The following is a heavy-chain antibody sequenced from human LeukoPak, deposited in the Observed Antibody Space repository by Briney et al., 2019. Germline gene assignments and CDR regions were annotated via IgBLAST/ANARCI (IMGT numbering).Heavy chain of an antibody. J-gene: IGHJ4*02. V-gene: IGHV5-51*01. CDR3: ARRDIWSGYIDY. CDR1: GYTFTRYW. D-gene: IGHD3-3*01. CDR2: INPGESDT. Sequence: GESLKISCKGSGYTFTRYWIGWVRQMPGKGLEWVGIINPGESDTRYSPSFQGQVTISADKSISTTYLQWSSLKASDTAMYYCARRDIWSGYIDYWGQGTLVTVSS.